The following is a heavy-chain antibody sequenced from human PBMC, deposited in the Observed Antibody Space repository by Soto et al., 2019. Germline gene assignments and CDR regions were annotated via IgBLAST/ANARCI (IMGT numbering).Heavy chain of an antibody. CDR2: MNPNSGNT. CDR1: GYTFTSYD. J-gene: IGHJ6*02. V-gene: IGHV1-8*01. CDR3: ASGCCTNGHYYYYGMDV. Sequence: ASVKVSCKASGYTFTSYDINWVRQATGQGLERMGWMNPNSGNTSYAQKFQGRVTMTRNTSISTAYMELSSLRSEDTAVYYCASGCCTNGHYYYYGMDVWGQGTTVTVSS. D-gene: IGHD2-8*01.